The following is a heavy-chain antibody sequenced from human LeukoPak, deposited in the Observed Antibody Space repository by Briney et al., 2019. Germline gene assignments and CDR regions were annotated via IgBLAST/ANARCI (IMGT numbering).Heavy chain of an antibody. J-gene: IGHJ4*02. D-gene: IGHD1-1*01. CDR2: INQDGSEK. Sequence: GGSLRLSCAASGFTFNIYWMSWVRQAPGKGLEWVANINQDGSEKYYVDSVKGRFTIFRDNAKNSLYLQMNSLRAEDTAVYYCAKYDTYNFDYWGQGTLVTVSS. CDR3: AKYDTYNFDY. V-gene: IGHV3-7*05. CDR1: GFTFNIYW.